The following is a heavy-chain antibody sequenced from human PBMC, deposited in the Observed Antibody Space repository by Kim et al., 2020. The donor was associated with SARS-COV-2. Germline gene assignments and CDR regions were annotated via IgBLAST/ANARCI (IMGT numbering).Heavy chain of an antibody. D-gene: IGHD1-26*01. Sequence: SETLSLTCTVSGVSIDTSDYYWAWIRQPPGQGLEWIATIYFTGTTFYSPSLKSRATVSIDTSKDQFSLDLHSVTTTDTSMYYCARQVRVGPHLDHWGQGILVTVSS. CDR2: IYFTGTT. CDR1: GVSIDTSDYY. CDR3: ARQVRVGPHLDH. J-gene: IGHJ4*02. V-gene: IGHV4-39*01.